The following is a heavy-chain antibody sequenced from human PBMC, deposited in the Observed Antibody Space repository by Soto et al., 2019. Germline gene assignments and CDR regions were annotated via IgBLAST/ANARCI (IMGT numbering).Heavy chain of an antibody. CDR3: ARDFGHGYYLDY. D-gene: IGHD3-3*01. Sequence: GGSLRLSCVASGFSFSNYNMNWVRQAPGKGLEWVSYITDSSDTVHYADSVRGRFTISRDNAESSLYLQMNSLRDKDTAVYFCARDFGHGYYLDYWGRGTLVTVSS. CDR2: ITDSSDTV. CDR1: GFSFSNYN. J-gene: IGHJ4*02. V-gene: IGHV3-48*02.